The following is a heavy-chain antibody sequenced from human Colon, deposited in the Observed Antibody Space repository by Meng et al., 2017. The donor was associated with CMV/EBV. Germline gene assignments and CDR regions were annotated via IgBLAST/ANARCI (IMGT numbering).Heavy chain of an antibody. CDR2: ISGSTGYT. CDR1: VYTFTSYG. Sequence: QSRLVQSGSGEKEPGPSVVVSCRFSVYTFTSYGINWVRQAPGQGLECMGWISGSTGYTNRAQKFQGRVTMPTDTSTSTAYLALTSLTSNDTAVYYCARGSPNWSGVLDYWGQGTLVTVSS. CDR3: ARGSPNWSGVLDY. D-gene: IGHD1-1*01. V-gene: IGHV1-18*04. J-gene: IGHJ4*02.